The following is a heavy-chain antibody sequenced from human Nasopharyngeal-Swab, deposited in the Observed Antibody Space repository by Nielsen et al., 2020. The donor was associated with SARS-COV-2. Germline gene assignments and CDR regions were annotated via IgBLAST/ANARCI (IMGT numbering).Heavy chain of an antibody. CDR3: ARTDYGDGIFDY. CDR1: GGSISSYY. D-gene: IGHD4-17*01. CDR2: IYYSGST. V-gene: IGHV4-59*12. J-gene: IGHJ4*02. Sequence: SETLSLTCTVSGGSISSYYWSWIRQPPGKGLEWIGYIYYSGSTNYNPSLKSRVTISVDKSKNQFSLKLSSVTAADTAVYYCARTDYGDGIFDYWGQGTLVTVSS.